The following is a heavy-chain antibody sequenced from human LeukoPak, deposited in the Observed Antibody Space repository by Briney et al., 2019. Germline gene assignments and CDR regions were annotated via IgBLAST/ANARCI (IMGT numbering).Heavy chain of an antibody. CDR2: IFYSGTT. J-gene: IGHJ4*02. Sequence: GSLRLSCAASGFTFSSYSMNWVRQPPGKGLEWIGSIFYSGTTYYNPSLKSRVTISVDTSKNQFSLRLSSVTAADTAVYYCASENCSGTSCSSFDYWGQGTLVTVSS. V-gene: IGHV4-39*01. CDR1: GFTFSSYSMN. CDR3: ASENCSGTSCSSFDY. D-gene: IGHD2-2*01.